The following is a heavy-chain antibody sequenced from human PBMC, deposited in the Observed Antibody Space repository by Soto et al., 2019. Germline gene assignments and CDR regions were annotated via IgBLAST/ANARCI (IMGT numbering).Heavy chain of an antibody. CDR3: ARDVGLQHDTGYYDFRSGKNNWFDP. J-gene: IGHJ5*02. V-gene: IGHV4-59*11. CDR2: ISYSGST. Sequence: PSETLSLTCTVSGGSISGHYWSWIRQPPGKGLQYIGYISYSGSTNYNPSLKSRVTISVDTSNNQFSLRLSSVTAADTAVYYCARDVGLQHDTGYYDFRSGKNNWFDPWGQGTLVTVSS. CDR1: GGSISGHY. D-gene: IGHD3-3*01.